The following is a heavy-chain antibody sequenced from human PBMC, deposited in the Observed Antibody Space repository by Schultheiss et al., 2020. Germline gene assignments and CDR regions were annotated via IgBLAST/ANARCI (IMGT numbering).Heavy chain of an antibody. CDR3: ARVTGYSSGWVGFDP. CDR1: GGSISSYY. D-gene: IGHD6-19*01. Sequence: SETLSLTCTVSGGSISSYYWSWIRQPPGKGLEWIGYIYYSGSTNYNPSLKSRVTISVDTSKNQFSLKLSSVTAADTAVYYCARVTGYSSGWVGFDPWGQGTLVTVSS. V-gene: IGHV4-59*01. J-gene: IGHJ5*02. CDR2: IYYSGST.